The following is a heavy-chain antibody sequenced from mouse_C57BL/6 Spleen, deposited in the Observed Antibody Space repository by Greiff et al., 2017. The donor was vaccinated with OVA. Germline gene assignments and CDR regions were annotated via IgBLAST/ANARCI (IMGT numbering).Heavy chain of an antibody. D-gene: IGHD2-1*01. V-gene: IGHV1-50*01. CDR2: IDPSDSYT. CDR1: GYTFTSYW. Sequence: QVQLQQPGAELVKPGASVKLSCKASGYTFTSYWMQWVKQRPGQGLEWIGEIDPSDSYTNYNQKFKGKATLTVDTSSGTAYMQLSSLTSEDSAVYDGARNEDGNQSFAYWGQGTLVTVSA. J-gene: IGHJ3*01. CDR3: ARNEDGNQSFAY.